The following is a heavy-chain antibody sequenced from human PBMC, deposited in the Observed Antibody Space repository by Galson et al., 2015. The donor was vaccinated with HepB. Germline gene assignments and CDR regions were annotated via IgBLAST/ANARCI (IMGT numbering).Heavy chain of an antibody. D-gene: IGHD6-13*01. J-gene: IGHJ4*02. CDR3: AREGPSSSWYYYFDY. CDR2: ISSSSSTI. Sequence: SLRLSCAASGFTFSSYSMNWVRQAPGKGLEWVSYISSSSSTIYYADSVKGRFTISRDNAKNSLYLQMNSLRAEDTAVYYCAREGPSSSWYYYFDYWGQGTLVTVSS. CDR1: GFTFSSYS. V-gene: IGHV3-48*01.